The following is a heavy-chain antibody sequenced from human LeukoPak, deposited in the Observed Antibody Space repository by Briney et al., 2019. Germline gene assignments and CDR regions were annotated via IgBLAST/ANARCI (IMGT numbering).Heavy chain of an antibody. J-gene: IGHJ4*02. CDR3: AREVGYNYDF. D-gene: IGHD1-26*01. Sequence: ASVKVSCKASGNTFTADFLHWVRQAPGQGREWMGWINPKSGGTYYAQRFQGRVTMTRDTSITTAYMEVTSLRSDDTAVYYCAREVGYNYDFWGQGTLVTVSS. CDR2: INPKSGGT. CDR1: GNTFTADF. V-gene: IGHV1-2*02.